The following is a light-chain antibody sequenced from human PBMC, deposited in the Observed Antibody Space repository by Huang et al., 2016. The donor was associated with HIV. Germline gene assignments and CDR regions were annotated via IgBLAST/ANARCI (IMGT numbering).Light chain of an antibody. J-gene: IGKJ2*01. CDR1: QRFSRSH. CDR2: GSS. Sequence: EIVLTQSPGTLSLSPGERASLSCSASQRFSRSHLAWYQQKAGQAPRLLIYGSSICATGIPDRFSGSGSGTDFTLTISRLQPEDFAVYYCQQYDSSPPRYTFGQGTKLDIK. CDR3: QQYDSSPPRYT. V-gene: IGKV3-20*01.